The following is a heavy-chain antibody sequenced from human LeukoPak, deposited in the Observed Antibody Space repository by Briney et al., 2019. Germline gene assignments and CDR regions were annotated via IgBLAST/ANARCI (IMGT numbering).Heavy chain of an antibody. J-gene: IGHJ4*02. CDR2: IKGDGIST. V-gene: IGHV3-74*01. D-gene: IGHD3-3*01. Sequence: GGSLRLSCAASGFDFSSNWMHWVRYAPGQGLVWVSRIKGDGISTNYADSVKGRFTISRDIAKNTLYLQMNSLRAEDTGVYYCAKDHYWSIDYWGRETLVTVSS. CDR1: GFDFSSNW. CDR3: AKDHYWSIDY.